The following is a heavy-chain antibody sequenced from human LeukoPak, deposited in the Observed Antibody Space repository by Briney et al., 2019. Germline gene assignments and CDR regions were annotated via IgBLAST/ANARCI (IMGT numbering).Heavy chain of an antibody. CDR3: VTPDCSGGSCYSGDAFDI. J-gene: IGHJ3*02. Sequence: SETLSLTCAVYGGSFSGYYWSWIRQPPGKGLEWIGEINHSGSTNYNPSLKSRVTISVDTSKNQFSLKLSSVTAADTAVYYCVTPDCSGGSCYSGDAFDIWGRGTMVTVSS. V-gene: IGHV4-34*01. CDR1: GGSFSGYY. D-gene: IGHD2-15*01. CDR2: INHSGST.